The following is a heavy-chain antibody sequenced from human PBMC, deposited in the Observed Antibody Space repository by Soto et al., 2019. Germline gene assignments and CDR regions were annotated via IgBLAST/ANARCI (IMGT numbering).Heavy chain of an antibody. D-gene: IGHD5-18*01. J-gene: IGHJ4*02. V-gene: IGHV1-18*01. CDR2: ISAYNGNT. CDR1: GYTFTSYG. CDR3: ARDIAGGIQLCLHSDKGKYYFDY. Sequence: ASVKVSCKASGYTFTSYGISWVRQAPGQGLEWMGWISAYNGNTNYAQKLQGRVTMTTDTSTSTAYMELRSLRSDGTAVYYCARDIAGGIQLCLHSDKGKYYFDYGGQGTLATVS.